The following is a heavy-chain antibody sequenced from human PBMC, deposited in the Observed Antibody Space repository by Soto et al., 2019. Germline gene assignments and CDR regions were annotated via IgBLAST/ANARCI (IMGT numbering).Heavy chain of an antibody. CDR2: INAGNGNT. J-gene: IGHJ3*02. CDR1: GFTFTSSA. Sequence: ASVKVSCKASGFTFTSSAMQWVRLARGQRLEWIGWINAGNGNTKYSQKFQGRVTITRDTSASTAYMELSSLRSEDTAVYYCAGYYDTYAFDIWGQGAMVTVSS. D-gene: IGHD3-9*01. CDR3: AGYYDTYAFDI. V-gene: IGHV1-3*01.